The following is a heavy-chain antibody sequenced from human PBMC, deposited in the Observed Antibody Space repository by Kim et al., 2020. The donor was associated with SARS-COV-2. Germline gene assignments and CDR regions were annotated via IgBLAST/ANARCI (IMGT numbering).Heavy chain of an antibody. CDR2: INHSGST. CDR3: ARGSRLGESKTPYYFDY. Sequence: SETLSLTCAVYGGSVSGYYWSWIRQPPGKGLEWIGEINHSGSTNYNPSLKSRVTISVDTSKNQFSLKLSSVTAADTAVYYCARGSRLGESKTPYYFDYWGQGTLVTVSS. J-gene: IGHJ4*02. D-gene: IGHD3-16*01. CDR1: GGSVSGYY. V-gene: IGHV4-34*01.